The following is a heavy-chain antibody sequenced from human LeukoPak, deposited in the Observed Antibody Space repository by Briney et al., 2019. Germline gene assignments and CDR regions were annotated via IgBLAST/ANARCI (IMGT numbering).Heavy chain of an antibody. CDR2: IYPDDADT. CDR3: ARVPYNYYGLDV. V-gene: IGHV5-51*01. CDR1: GYSFTNYW. J-gene: IGHJ6*02. D-gene: IGHD3-16*01. Sequence: GESLKISCQGSGYSFTNYWIGWVRLMPGKGLECMGIIYPDDADTTYSPSFQGQVTISADKSINTAYLQWSSLKASDTAMYYCARVPYNYYGLDVWGQGTTVTVFS.